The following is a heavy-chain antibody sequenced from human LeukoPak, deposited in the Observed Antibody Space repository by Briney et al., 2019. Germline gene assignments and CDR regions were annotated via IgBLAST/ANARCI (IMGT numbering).Heavy chain of an antibody. J-gene: IGHJ4*02. CDR1: GFTFSSYE. Sequence: GGSPRLSCAASGFTFSSYEMNWVRQAPGKGLEWVSYISSSGSTIYYADSVKGRFTISRDNAKNSLYLQMNSLRAEDTAVYYCARGPYSSNWYVDYWGQGTLVTVAS. CDR2: ISSSGSTI. V-gene: IGHV3-48*03. CDR3: ARGPYSSNWYVDY. D-gene: IGHD6-13*01.